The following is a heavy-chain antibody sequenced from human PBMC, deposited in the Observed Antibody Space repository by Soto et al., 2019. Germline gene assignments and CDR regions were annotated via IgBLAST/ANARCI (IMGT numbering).Heavy chain of an antibody. V-gene: IGHV4-39*01. CDR1: TVSIHNSPSV. CDR2: DYESGGA. D-gene: IGHD2-21*01. J-gene: IGHJ5*01. CDR3: GRVVEGATRHTDHDS. Sequence: SETLSLTCTLSTVSIHNSPSVWGWIRQPPGKGLEFIGTDYESGGAHYNSSLKSRVTMSVDTANNQVSLRMRSLTAADTAVYYCGRVVEGATRHTDHDSWGQGTLVTVSS.